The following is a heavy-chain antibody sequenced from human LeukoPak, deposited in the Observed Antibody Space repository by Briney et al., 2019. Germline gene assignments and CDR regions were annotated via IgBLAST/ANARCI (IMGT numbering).Heavy chain of an antibody. D-gene: IGHD6-13*01. Sequence: ASVKVSCKASGYTFTGYYMHWVRQAPGRGLEWMGWINPNSGGTNYAQKFQGRVTMTRDTSISTAYMELSRLRSDDTAVYYCARERSGKQLVLSAFDMGGKGTMVTVS. CDR2: INPNSGGT. CDR1: GYTFTGYY. CDR3: ARERSGKQLVLSAFDM. J-gene: IGHJ3*02. V-gene: IGHV1-2*02.